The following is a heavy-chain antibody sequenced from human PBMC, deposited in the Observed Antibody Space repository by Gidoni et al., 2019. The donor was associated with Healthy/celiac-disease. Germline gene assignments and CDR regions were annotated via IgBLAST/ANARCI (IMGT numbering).Heavy chain of an antibody. J-gene: IGHJ4*02. Sequence: EVQLVESGGGLVKPGGSLGLSCAASGFTFSSYSMNWVRQAPGKGLEWVSSISSSSSYIYYADSVKGRFTISRDNAKNSLYLQMNSLRAEDTAVYYCARKTEQWLFDYWGQGTLVTVSS. V-gene: IGHV3-21*01. CDR2: ISSSSSYI. CDR1: GFTFSSYS. D-gene: IGHD6-19*01. CDR3: ARKTEQWLFDY.